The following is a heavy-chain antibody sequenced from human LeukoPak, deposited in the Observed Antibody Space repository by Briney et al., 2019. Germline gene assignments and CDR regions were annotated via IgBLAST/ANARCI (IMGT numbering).Heavy chain of an antibody. CDR3: AKDLVAAAGTGSTDY. CDR1: GFTISSYS. CDR2: INSSNSYI. J-gene: IGHJ4*02. D-gene: IGHD6-13*01. V-gene: IGHV3-21*01. Sequence: PAGTLSLSCAASGFTISSYSLNWVRQGQGQGLEWVSSINSSNSYISYADSVQGRFTISTDNATNSLYLHMHSPRAAATAVYYCAKDLVAAAGTGSTDYWGQGTLATVSS.